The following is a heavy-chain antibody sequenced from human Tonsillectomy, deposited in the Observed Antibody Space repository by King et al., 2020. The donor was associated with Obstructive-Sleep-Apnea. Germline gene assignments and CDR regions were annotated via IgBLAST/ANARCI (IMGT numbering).Heavy chain of an antibody. J-gene: IGHJ3*02. CDR3: AREKRLIDVGQEAFDI. Sequence: QLVQSGAEVKKPGASVKVSCKASGFSFTGYYIYWVRQAPGQGLEWMGWIKPNSGGTNYADKFQDRVTMTRDTSMNTVYMELSRLRSDDTAVYYCAREKRLIDVGQEAFDIWGQGTMVTVSS. CDR1: GFSFTGYY. D-gene: IGHD3-22*01. CDR2: IKPNSGGT. V-gene: IGHV1-2*02.